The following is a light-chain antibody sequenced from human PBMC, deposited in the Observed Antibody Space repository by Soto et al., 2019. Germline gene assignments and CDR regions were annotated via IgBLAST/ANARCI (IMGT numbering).Light chain of an antibody. V-gene: IGLV2-14*01. CDR1: SSDIGSYNH. CDR3: IAYTGSSTSYV. J-gene: IGLJ1*01. Sequence: QSALTQPASVSGSPGQSITISCIGTSSDIGSYNHVAWYQQFPGKSPKLTIYEVSSRPSVVSSRFSGSKSGNTASLTISGLQAEDEADYYCIAYTGSSTSYVFGSGTKVTVL. CDR2: EVS.